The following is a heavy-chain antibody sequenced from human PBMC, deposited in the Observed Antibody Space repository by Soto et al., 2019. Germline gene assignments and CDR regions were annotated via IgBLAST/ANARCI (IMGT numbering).Heavy chain of an antibody. V-gene: IGHV3-48*02. CDR2: ISSSSSTI. CDR3: ARDGSSRNNGVSNYYYYGMDV. CDR1: GFTFSSYS. Sequence: GGSLRLSCAASGFTFSSYSMNWVRQAPGKGLEWVSYISSSSSTIYYADSVKGRFTISRDNAKNSLYLQMNSLRDEDTAVYYCARDGSSRNNGVSNYYYYGMDVWGQGTTVTVSS. J-gene: IGHJ6*02. D-gene: IGHD2-8*01.